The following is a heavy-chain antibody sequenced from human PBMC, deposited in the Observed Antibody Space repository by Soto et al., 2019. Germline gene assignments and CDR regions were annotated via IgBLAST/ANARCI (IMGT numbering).Heavy chain of an antibody. CDR3: ARGGGYDFWSGYPNWFDP. Sequence: QVQLVQSGAEVKKPGASVKVSCKASGYTFTSYDINWVRQATGQGLEWMGWMNPNSGNTGYAQKFQGRVTMNRNTSISTAYMELSSLRSEDTAVYYCARGGGYDFWSGYPNWFDPWGQGTLVTVSS. V-gene: IGHV1-8*01. CDR1: GYTFTSYD. CDR2: MNPNSGNT. J-gene: IGHJ5*02. D-gene: IGHD3-3*01.